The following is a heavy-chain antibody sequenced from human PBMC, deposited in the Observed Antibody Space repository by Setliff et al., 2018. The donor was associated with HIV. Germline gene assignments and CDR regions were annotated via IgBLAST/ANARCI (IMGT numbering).Heavy chain of an antibody. CDR3: TRWAGNDAFDI. CDR2: MYTGGTT. J-gene: IGHJ3*02. V-gene: IGHV4-4*08. D-gene: IGHD1-26*01. Sequence: LSLTCVVSGDSITSSYWTWIRQPPGKGLEWIAYMYTGGTTNYNPSLKSRVAVSVDRSKNQFSLKLSSVTAADTAVYYCTRWAGNDAFDIWG. CDR1: GDSITSSY.